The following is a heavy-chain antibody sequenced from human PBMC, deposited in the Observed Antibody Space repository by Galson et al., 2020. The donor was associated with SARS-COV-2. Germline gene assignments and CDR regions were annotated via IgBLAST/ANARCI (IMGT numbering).Heavy chain of an antibody. V-gene: IGHV4-34*01. CDR1: GGSFSDYS. J-gene: IGHJ6*03. CDR2: ISHSGST. D-gene: IGHD3-10*01. Sequence: SEPLFLTCAVYGGSFSDYSWTWVRQPPGKGLEWIGEISHSGSTNYSPSLKSRVFMSVDTSKNQFSLKLRSVTAADTAVYYCARGGSRPIMAVDYYYFYMDVWGKGTTVTVSS. CDR3: ARGGSRPIMAVDYYYFYMDV.